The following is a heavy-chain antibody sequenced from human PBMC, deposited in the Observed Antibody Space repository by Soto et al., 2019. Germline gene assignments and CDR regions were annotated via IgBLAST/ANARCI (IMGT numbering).Heavy chain of an antibody. D-gene: IGHD4-17*01. V-gene: IGHV2-70*11. Sequence: SGPTLVNPTQTLTLTCTFSGFSLSTSGMCVSWIRQPPGKALEWLARIDWDDDKYYSTSLKTRLTISKDTSKNQVVLTMTNMDPVDTATYYCARIPHPDRVYGDYYGMEVWGQGTTVTVSS. J-gene: IGHJ6*02. CDR3: ARIPHPDRVYGDYYGMEV. CDR2: IDWDDDK. CDR1: GFSLSTSGMC.